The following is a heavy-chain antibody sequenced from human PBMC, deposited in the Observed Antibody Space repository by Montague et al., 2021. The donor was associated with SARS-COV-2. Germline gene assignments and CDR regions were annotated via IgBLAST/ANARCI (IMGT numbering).Heavy chain of an antibody. CDR2: VHNTGNS. CDR3: ARLPTGFPNWFDT. V-gene: IGHV4-39*01. CDR1: GASISLNSHS. D-gene: IGHD3-9*01. Sequence: SETLSLTCTVSGASISLNSHSWGWLRQPPGRGLEWITTVHNTGNSYHNSSLQSRVTISRDTSQRQVSLRLNSTTTADTAVYYCARLPTGFPNWFDTWGQGILVTVSS. J-gene: IGHJ5*02.